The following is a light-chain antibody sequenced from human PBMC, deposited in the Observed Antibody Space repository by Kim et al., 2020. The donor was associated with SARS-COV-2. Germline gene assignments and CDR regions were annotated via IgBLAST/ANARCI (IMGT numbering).Light chain of an antibody. CDR2: WAS. CDR1: QSVLHSSNNKNY. J-gene: IGKJ1*01. CDR3: QQYFSTPPWT. Sequence: DIMMTQSPDSLAVSLGERATINCKSSQSVLHSSNNKNYLAWYQQKPGQPPKLLIYWASARESGVPDRFSGSGSATEFTLTISSLQAEDVAVYYCQQYFSTPPWTFGQGTKVEIK. V-gene: IGKV4-1*01.